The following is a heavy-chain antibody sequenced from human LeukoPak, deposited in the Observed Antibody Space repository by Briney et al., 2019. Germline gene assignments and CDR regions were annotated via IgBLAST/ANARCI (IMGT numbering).Heavy chain of an antibody. J-gene: IGHJ4*02. D-gene: IGHD3-10*01. Sequence: AGGSLRLSCAASGFTVSSNYMSWLRQAPGKGLEWVSVIYSGGSTYYADSVKGRFTISRHNSKNTLYLQMNSLRAEDTAVYYCARSPYGSGSYPLDYWGQGTLVTVSS. CDR1: GFTVSSNY. CDR2: IYSGGST. V-gene: IGHV3-53*04. CDR3: ARSPYGSGSYPLDY.